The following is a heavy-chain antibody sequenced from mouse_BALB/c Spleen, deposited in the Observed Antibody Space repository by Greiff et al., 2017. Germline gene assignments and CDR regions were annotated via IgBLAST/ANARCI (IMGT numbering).Heavy chain of an antibody. V-gene: IGHV14-3*02. Sequence: EVQLVESGAELVKPGASVKLSCTASGFNIKDTYMHWVKQRPEQGLEWIGRIDPANGNTKYDPKFQGKATITADTSSNTAYLQLSSLTSEDTAVYYCAREGSSGAMDYWGQGTSVTVSS. CDR3: AREGSSGAMDY. CDR1: GFNIKDTY. D-gene: IGHD3-1*01. CDR2: IDPANGNT. J-gene: IGHJ4*01.